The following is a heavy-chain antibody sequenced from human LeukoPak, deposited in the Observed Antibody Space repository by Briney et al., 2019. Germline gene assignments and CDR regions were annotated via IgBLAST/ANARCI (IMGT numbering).Heavy chain of an antibody. V-gene: IGHV3-23*01. CDR3: AKGNSARSGSYYGDY. CDR1: GFTFDSYA. J-gene: IGHJ4*02. Sequence: GGSLKLSCAASGFTFDSYAMSWVRQASGRGLEWVSSISGSGSSTYYADSVKGRFTISRDNSKNTLYLQMDSLRIEDTAEYYCAKGNSARSGSYYGDYWGQGTLVTVSS. CDR2: ISGSGSST. D-gene: IGHD1-26*01.